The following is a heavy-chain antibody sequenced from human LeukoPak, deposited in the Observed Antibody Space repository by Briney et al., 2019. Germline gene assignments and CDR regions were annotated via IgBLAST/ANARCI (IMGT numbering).Heavy chain of an antibody. J-gene: IGHJ5*02. V-gene: IGHV4-59*01. CDR1: GGSISSYY. CDR2: IYYSGST. Sequence: SETLSLTCTVSGGSISSYYWSWIRQPPGKGLEWIGYIYYSGSTNYNPSLKSRVTISVDTSKNQFSLNLSSVTAADTAVYYCARVGWYYDSSGPTHNWFDPWGQGTLVTVSS. CDR3: ARVGWYYDSSGPTHNWFDP. D-gene: IGHD3-22*01.